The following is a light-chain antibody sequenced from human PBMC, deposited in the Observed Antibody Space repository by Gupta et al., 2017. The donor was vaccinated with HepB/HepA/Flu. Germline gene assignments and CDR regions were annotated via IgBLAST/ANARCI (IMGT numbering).Light chain of an antibody. CDR1: QSLLHSNGYNY. V-gene: IGKV2-28*01. J-gene: IGKJ5*01. Sequence: DIVMTRSPLSLPVTPGEPASISCRSSQSLLHSNGYNYLYWYLQKPGQSPQLLIYLGSNRASGVPDRFSGSGSGTDFTLKISRVEAEDVGVYYCMQALQTPITFGQGTRLEIK. CDR2: LGS. CDR3: MQALQTPIT.